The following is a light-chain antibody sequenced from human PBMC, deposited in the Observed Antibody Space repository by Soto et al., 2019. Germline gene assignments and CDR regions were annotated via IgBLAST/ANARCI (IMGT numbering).Light chain of an antibody. CDR3: QQYGSSPYT. J-gene: IGKJ2*01. CDR1: QSVTSTF. CDR2: GTS. Sequence: EIVLTQSPGTLSLSPGERATLSCRASQSVTSTFLAWFQQRPGQAPRLLIYGTSSRATGTPPRFSGSGSVTDFTLTISRLEPEDFAVYYCQQYGSSPYTFGQGTKLEI. V-gene: IGKV3-20*01.